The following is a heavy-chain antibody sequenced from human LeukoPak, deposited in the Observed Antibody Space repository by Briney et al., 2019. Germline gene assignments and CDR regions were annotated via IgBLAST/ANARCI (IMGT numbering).Heavy chain of an antibody. CDR2: INHSGST. J-gene: IGHJ4*02. CDR1: GGSFSGYY. CDR3: ARGGYDFWSGYFDPYYFDY. Sequence: SETLSLTCAVYGGSFSGYYWSWIRQPPGKGLEWIGEINHSGSTNYNPSLKSRVTISVDTSKNQFSLKLSSVTAADTAVYHCARGGYDFWSGYFDPYYFDYWGQGTLVTVSS. V-gene: IGHV4-34*01. D-gene: IGHD3-3*01.